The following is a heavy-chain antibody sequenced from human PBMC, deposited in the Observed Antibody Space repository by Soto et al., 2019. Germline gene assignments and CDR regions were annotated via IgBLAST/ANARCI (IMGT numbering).Heavy chain of an antibody. Sequence: PGESLKISCQASGYTFTKYWVGWVRQMPGKGLEWMGIIYPDNSDTRYSPSLQGHVTISADKSISTAYLQWSSLKASDSATYYCARRDMLTGYVYFDYWGQGTQVTV. CDR1: GYTFTKYW. CDR3: ARRDMLTGYVYFDY. J-gene: IGHJ4*02. CDR2: IYPDNSDT. D-gene: IGHD3-9*01. V-gene: IGHV5-51*01.